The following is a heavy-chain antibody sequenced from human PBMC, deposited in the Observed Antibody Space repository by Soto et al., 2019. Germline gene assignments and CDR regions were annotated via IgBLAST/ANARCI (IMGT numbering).Heavy chain of an antibody. V-gene: IGHV2-5*02. CDR3: AHTPRGGLRFRDPAFDI. D-gene: IGHD5-12*01. CDR1: GFSLSTSGGG. CDR2: IYWDDDK. J-gene: IGHJ3*02. Sequence: SGPTLVNATQTLTLTCTFSGFSLSTSGGGVGWIRQPPGKALEWLALIYWDDDKRYSPSLKSRLTITKDTSKNQVVLTMTNMDPVDTATYYCAHTPRGGLRFRDPAFDIWAHGTMVT.